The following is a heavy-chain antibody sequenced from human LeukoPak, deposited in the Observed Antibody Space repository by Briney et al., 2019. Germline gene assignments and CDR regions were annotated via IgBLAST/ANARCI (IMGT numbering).Heavy chain of an antibody. Sequence: GGSLRLSCAASGFSFSSYWMNWVRQAPGKGLEWVANIKQDGSEKYYVDSVKGRFTISRDNAKNSLYLQMNTLRAEDTAVYYCARGITAFGVPGATYYFDYWGQGTLVTVSS. CDR3: ARGITAFGVPGATYYFDY. CDR1: GFSFSSYW. J-gene: IGHJ4*02. V-gene: IGHV3-7*03. CDR2: IKQDGSEK. D-gene: IGHD3-3*01.